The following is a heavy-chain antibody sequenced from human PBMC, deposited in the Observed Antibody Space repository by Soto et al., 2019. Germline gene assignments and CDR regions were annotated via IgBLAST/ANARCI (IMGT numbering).Heavy chain of an antibody. CDR1: GDTFNFYS. Sequence: QVQLVQSGAEVKRPGSLVKVSCKASGDTFNFYSINWVRQAPGLGLEWMGRVNPIVSMSNYAQKFQGRVTXTXDXXTTTAYMELSSLRSEDTAIYYCASSYGSGYRAFDYWGQGALVTVSS. D-gene: IGHD3-10*01. CDR2: VNPIVSMS. J-gene: IGHJ4*02. V-gene: IGHV1-69*02. CDR3: ASSYGSGYRAFDY.